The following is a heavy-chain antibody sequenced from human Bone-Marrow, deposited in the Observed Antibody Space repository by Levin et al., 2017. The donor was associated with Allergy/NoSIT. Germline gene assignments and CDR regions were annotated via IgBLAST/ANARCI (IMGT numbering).Heavy chain of an antibody. V-gene: IGHV3-21*01. D-gene: IGHD6-19*01. CDR2: ISSSSSYI. CDR3: ARGKAVAGPGETYYYYGMDG. Sequence: PGGSLRLSCAASGFTFSSYSMNWVRQAPGKGLEWVSSISSSSSYIYYADSVKGRFTISRDNAKNSLYLQMNSLRAEDTAVYYCARGKAVAGPGETYYYYGMDGWGQGTTVTVSS. CDR1: GFTFSSYS. J-gene: IGHJ6*02.